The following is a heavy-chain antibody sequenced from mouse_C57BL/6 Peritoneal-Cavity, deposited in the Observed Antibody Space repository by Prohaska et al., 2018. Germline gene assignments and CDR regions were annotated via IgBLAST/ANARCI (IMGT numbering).Heavy chain of an antibody. D-gene: IGHD2-5*01. J-gene: IGHJ3*01. CDR2: IYPGSGST. CDR3: ASYYSNSFAY. V-gene: IGHV1-55*01. CDR1: GYTFTSYW. Sequence: ELVKPGAPVKMSCKASGYTFTSYWITWVKQWTGQGLEWIGDIYPGSGSTNYNEKFKSKATLTVDTSSSTAYMQLSSLTSEDSAVYYCASYYSNSFAYWGQGTLVTVSA.